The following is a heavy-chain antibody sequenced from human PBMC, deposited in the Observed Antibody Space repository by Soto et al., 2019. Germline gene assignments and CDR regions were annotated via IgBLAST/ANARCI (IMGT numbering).Heavy chain of an antibody. CDR1: GFTFSSYA. Sequence: GGDLRLSCAASGFTFSSYAMHWVRQAPGKGLEWVAVISYDGSNKYYADSVKGRFTISRDNSKNTLYLQMNSLRAEDTAVYYCAKYDSSGYDAFDIWGQGTMVTVSS. V-gene: IGHV3-30-3*01. D-gene: IGHD3-22*01. CDR2: ISYDGSNK. J-gene: IGHJ3*02. CDR3: AKYDSSGYDAFDI.